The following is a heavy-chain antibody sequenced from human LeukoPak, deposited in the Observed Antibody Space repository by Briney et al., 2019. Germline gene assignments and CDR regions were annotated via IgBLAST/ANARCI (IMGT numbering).Heavy chain of an antibody. Sequence: SEALSLTCTVSGGSISSYYWSWIRQPPGKGLEWIGYIYYSGSTNYNPSLKSRVTISVDTSKNQFSLKLSSVTAADTAVYYCARRRTGSFDYWGQGTLVTVSS. CDR2: IYYSGST. CDR3: ARRRTGSFDY. D-gene: IGHD1-1*01. V-gene: IGHV4-59*08. J-gene: IGHJ4*02. CDR1: GGSISSYY.